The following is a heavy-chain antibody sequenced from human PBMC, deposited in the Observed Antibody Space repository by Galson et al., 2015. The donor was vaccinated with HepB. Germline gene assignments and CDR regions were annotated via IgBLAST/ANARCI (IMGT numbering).Heavy chain of an antibody. V-gene: IGHV3-7*03. J-gene: IGHJ4*02. Sequence: SLRLSCAASGFTFDNFWMTWVRQAPGKGLEWVATIKPDGSERYCVDSVKGRFTISRDSAKNSLYLQMDSLRAEDTAVYYCARGKVVNDYWGQGTLVTVSS. D-gene: IGHD2-15*01. CDR2: IKPDGSER. CDR3: ARGKVVNDY. CDR1: GFTFDNFW.